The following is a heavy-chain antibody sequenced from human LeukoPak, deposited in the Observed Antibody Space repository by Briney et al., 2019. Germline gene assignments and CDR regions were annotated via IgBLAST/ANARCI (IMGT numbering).Heavy chain of an antibody. J-gene: IGHJ5*02. CDR2: INSDGSST. CDR3: ARSNYYDTSGYYL. V-gene: IGHV3-74*01. CDR1: GFTFSNYW. Sequence: PGGSLRLSCAASGFTFSNYWMHWVRQAPDKGLVWVSRINSDGSSTTYADSVKGRFTISRDNAKNTLFLQMSSLRGEDTAVYYCARSNYYDTSGYYLWGQGTLVTVSS. D-gene: IGHD3-22*01.